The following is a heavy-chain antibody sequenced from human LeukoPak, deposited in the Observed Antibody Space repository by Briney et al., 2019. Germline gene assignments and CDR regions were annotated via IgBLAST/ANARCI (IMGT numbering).Heavy chain of an antibody. CDR1: GYSFTSYR. Sequence: GESLKISCTASGYSFTSYRIGWVRQMPGKGLEWMGIIYPGDSDTRYSTSFQGQATISADKSISTAYLQWSSLKASDTAMYYCATRSSIAAPTGYYYYYMNVWGKGTTVTVPS. V-gene: IGHV5-51*01. J-gene: IGHJ6*03. D-gene: IGHD6-6*01. CDR2: IYPGDSDT. CDR3: ATRSSIAAPTGYYYYYMNV.